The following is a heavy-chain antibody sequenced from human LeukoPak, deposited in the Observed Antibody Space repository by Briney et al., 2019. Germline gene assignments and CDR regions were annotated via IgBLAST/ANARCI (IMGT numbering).Heavy chain of an antibody. Sequence: GGSLRLSCAASGFTFSSFGMHWVRQAPDKGLEWVAFIRYDGSNEYYADSVKGRFTISRDNSKNTLYLQMNSLRAEDTAVYYCAKAIGWLQPRGGAFDIWGQGTMVTVSS. CDR3: AKAIGWLQPRGGAFDI. J-gene: IGHJ3*02. D-gene: IGHD5-24*01. CDR1: GFTFSSFG. CDR2: IRYDGSNE. V-gene: IGHV3-30*02.